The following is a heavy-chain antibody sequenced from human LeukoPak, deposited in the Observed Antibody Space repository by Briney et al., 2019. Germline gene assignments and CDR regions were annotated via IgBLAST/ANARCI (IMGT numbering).Heavy chain of an antibody. J-gene: IGHJ4*02. V-gene: IGHV3-15*07. Sequence: GGSLRLSCAASDFTFTNAWMSWVRQAPGKGLEWVGRIKSKTDGGTIDYAAPVKGRFTISRDDSKTTLHLQMNSLKTEDTAVYYCTTNKYSGSYYRGIFDYWGQGTLVTVSS. CDR2: IKSKTDGGTI. CDR3: TTNKYSGSYYRGIFDY. CDR1: DFTFTNAW. D-gene: IGHD1-26*01.